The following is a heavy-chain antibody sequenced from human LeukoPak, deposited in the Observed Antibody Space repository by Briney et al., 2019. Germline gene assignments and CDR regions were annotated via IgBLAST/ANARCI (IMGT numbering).Heavy chain of an antibody. CDR1: GGSISSGGYY. J-gene: IGHJ5*02. CDR2: IYYSGST. V-gene: IGHV4-31*03. D-gene: IGHD3-9*01. CDR3: ARDMTDWWFDP. Sequence: SETLSLTCTVSGGSISSGGYYWSWIRQHPGKGLEWIGYIYYSGSTHYNPSLKSRVTISVDTSKNQFSLKLSSVTAADTAVYYCARDMTDWWFDPWGQGTLVTVSS.